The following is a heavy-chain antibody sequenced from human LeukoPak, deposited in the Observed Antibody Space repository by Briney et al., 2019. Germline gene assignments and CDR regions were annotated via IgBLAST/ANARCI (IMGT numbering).Heavy chain of an antibody. CDR2: ISSGGDTT. D-gene: IGHD2-21*02. J-gene: IGHJ6*02. Sequence: GGSLRLSCAASGFSFDDYAMHWVRQAPGKGLEWVSGISSGGDTTYYADSVKGRFTISRDNSKNTLYLQTNSLRAEDTAIYYCAKDHLMSPAGSDSAYYYYGMDVWGQGTTVTVSS. CDR1: GFSFDDYA. CDR3: AKDHLMSPAGSDSAYYYYGMDV. V-gene: IGHV3-23*01.